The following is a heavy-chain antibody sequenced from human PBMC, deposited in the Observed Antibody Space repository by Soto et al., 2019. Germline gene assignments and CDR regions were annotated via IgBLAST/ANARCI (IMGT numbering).Heavy chain of an antibody. J-gene: IGHJ4*02. CDR1: GFTFTNYA. Sequence: EVQLLESGGGLVQPGGSLRLSCTASGFTFTNYAMSWVRQAPGKGLEWVSNISGNGGAKYYAGSVKGRFTISRDKSKNTLYLQMNSLRAEDTAIYYCAKENTWFGELISWGQGALVTVSS. CDR3: AKENTWFGELIS. D-gene: IGHD3-10*01. V-gene: IGHV3-23*01. CDR2: ISGNGGAK.